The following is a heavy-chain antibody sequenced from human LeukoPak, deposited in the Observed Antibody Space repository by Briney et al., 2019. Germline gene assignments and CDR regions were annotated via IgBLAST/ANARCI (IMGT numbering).Heavy chain of an antibody. V-gene: IGHV1-2*02. Sequence: ASVKVSCKASGYTFTGYYMHWVRQAPGQGLEWMGWINPNSGGTNYAQKFQGRVTMTRDTSISTAYMELSRLRSDDTAVYYCARDLYDSSGLNWFDPWGQGTLVTVSS. CDR3: ARDLYDSSGLNWFDP. D-gene: IGHD3-22*01. J-gene: IGHJ5*02. CDR2: INPNSGGT. CDR1: GYTFTGYY.